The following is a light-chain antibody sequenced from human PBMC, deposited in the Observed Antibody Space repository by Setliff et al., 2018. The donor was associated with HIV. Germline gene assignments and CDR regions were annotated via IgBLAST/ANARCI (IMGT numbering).Light chain of an antibody. CDR1: NSNIRSHY. J-gene: IGLJ2*01. Sequence: QSVLTHPPSVSAAPGQRVTISCSGSNSNIRSHYVAWYQQLPGKAPRLLIYEDNKRPSGIPDRFSAAKSGTSTTLGITGLQTADEADYYCGTWDTSLRVEVFGGGTKVTVL. V-gene: IGLV1-51*02. CDR2: EDN. CDR3: GTWDTSLRVEV.